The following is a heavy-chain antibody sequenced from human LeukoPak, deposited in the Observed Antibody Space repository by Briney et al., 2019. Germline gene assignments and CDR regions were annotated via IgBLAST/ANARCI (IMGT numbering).Heavy chain of an antibody. V-gene: IGHV1-69*13. CDR2: IIPIFGTA. CDR1: GYTFTSYG. J-gene: IGHJ5*02. Sequence: GASVKVSCKASGYTFTSYGISWVRQAPGQGLEWMGGIIPIFGTANYAQKFQGRVTITADESTSTAYMELSSLRSEDTAVYYCARESSASSGWHAHFDPWGQGTLVTVSS. CDR3: ARESSASSGWHAHFDP. D-gene: IGHD6-19*01.